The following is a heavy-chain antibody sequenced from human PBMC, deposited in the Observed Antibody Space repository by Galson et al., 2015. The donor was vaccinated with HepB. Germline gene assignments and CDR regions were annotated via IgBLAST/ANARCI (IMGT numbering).Heavy chain of an antibody. CDR2: VSHDESTE. CDR1: GFTFSSYA. J-gene: IGHJ3*02. Sequence: SLRLSCAASGFTFSSYAMHWVRQPPGKGLEWVAVVSHDESTESYADPVKGRFTISRDKSKNTLFLQMNSLRPEDTAVYYCARMVSSGYYNGAFDTWGRGTMVTVSS. V-gene: IGHV3-30-3*01. D-gene: IGHD3-22*01. CDR3: ARMVSSGYYNGAFDT.